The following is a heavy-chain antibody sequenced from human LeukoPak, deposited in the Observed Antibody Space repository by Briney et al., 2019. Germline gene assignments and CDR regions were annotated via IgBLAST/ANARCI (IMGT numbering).Heavy chain of an antibody. CDR2: ISYDGGNK. Sequence: GGSLRLSCAASGFTFSTYAMHWVRQAPGKGLEWVAGISYDGGNKYYGDSVMDRITISRDNSKSTMYLQMNSLRAEDTAVYYCARESYSSSEAFDIWGQGTMVTVSS. CDR3: ARESYSSSEAFDI. J-gene: IGHJ3*02. V-gene: IGHV3-30*11. CDR1: GFTFSTYA. D-gene: IGHD6-13*01.